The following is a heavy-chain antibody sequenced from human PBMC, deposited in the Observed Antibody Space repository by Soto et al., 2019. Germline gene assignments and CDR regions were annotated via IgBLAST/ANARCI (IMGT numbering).Heavy chain of an antibody. CDR1: GFTFSNAW. J-gene: IGHJ6*02. CDR2: IKSKTDGGTT. V-gene: IGHV3-15*07. CDR3: TTEYVLGLRFLDLYGMDV. Sequence: GGSLRLSCAASGFTFSNAWMNWVRQAPGKGLEWVGRIKSKTDGGTTDYAAPVKGRFTISRDDSKNTLYLQMNSLKTEDTAVYYCTTEYVLGLRFLDLYGMDVWGQGTTVTVSS. D-gene: IGHD3-3*01.